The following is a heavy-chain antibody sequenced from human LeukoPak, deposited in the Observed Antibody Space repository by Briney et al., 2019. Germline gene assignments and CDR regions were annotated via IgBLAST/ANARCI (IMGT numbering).Heavy chain of an antibody. CDR3: ARGGSGSYYYYFDY. Sequence: ASLKVSCKASGYTFTSYDINWVRQATGQGLEWMGWMNPNSGNTGYAQKFQGRVTMTRNTSISTAYMELSSLRSEDTAVYYCARGGSGSYYYYFDYWGQGTLVTVSS. V-gene: IGHV1-8*01. CDR1: GYTFTSYD. J-gene: IGHJ4*02. CDR2: MNPNSGNT. D-gene: IGHD3-10*01.